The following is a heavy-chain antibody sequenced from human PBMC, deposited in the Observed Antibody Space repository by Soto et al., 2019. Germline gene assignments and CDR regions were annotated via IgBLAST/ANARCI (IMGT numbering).Heavy chain of an antibody. CDR1: GDSLKNHY. V-gene: IGHV4-59*11. Sequence: PSETLSLTCSLAGDSLKNHYWAWIRHSPGKGLAWIGNIYDSGSTNYSPALKSRVSMSVDTSKNLFSLKMNSVTAADTAVYYCARSSMVPVDDFDFWGQGTVVTVSS. CDR3: ARSSMVPVDDFDF. CDR2: IYDSGST. D-gene: IGHD3-10*01. J-gene: IGHJ4*02.